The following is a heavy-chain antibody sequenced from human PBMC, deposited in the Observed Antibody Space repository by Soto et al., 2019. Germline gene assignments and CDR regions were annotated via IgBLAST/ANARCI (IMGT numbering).Heavy chain of an antibody. CDR3: ARAPDYYGSGSYSEFDY. CDR2: INHSGST. Sequence: SETLSLTCAVYGGSFSGYDWSWIRQPPGKGLEWIGEINHSGSTNYNPSLKSRVTISVDTSKNQFSLKLSSVTAADTAVYYCARAPDYYGSGSYSEFDYWGQGTLVTVSS. J-gene: IGHJ4*02. CDR1: GGSFSGYD. D-gene: IGHD3-10*01. V-gene: IGHV4-34*01.